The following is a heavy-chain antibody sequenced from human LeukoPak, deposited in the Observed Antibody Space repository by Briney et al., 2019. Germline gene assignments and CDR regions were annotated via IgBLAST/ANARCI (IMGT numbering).Heavy chain of an antibody. V-gene: IGHV3-21*01. J-gene: IGHJ4*02. Sequence: GGSLRLSCAASGFTFSSYSMTWVRQAPGKRLEWVSSISTSSSYIYYADSVKGRFTISRDNAKNSLYLQMNSLRAEDTAVYYCARDSRYVVAPPFDYWGQGTLVTVSS. CDR1: GFTFSSYS. CDR2: ISTSSSYI. CDR3: ARDSRYVVAPPFDY. D-gene: IGHD2-15*01.